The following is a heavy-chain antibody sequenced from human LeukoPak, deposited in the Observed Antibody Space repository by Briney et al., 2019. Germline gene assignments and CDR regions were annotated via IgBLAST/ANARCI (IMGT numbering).Heavy chain of an antibody. Sequence: GGSLRLSCAASGFTFSSYDMHWVRQATGKGLEWVSAIGTAGDTYYPGSVKGRFTISRENAKNSLYLQMNSLRAEDTAVYYCARGGVTIFGVVIYYWGQGTLVTVSS. CDR2: IGTAGDT. V-gene: IGHV3-13*01. CDR3: ARGGVTIFGVVIYY. J-gene: IGHJ4*02. D-gene: IGHD3-3*01. CDR1: GFTFSSYD.